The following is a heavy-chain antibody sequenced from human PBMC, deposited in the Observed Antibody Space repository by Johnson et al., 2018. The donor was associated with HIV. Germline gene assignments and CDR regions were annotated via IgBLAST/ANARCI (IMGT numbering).Heavy chain of an antibody. CDR1: GFTVSSNY. V-gene: IGHV3-66*01. CDR2: IYSGGST. CDR3: ARGYDAFDI. D-gene: IGHD5-12*01. Sequence: VQLVESGGGLVQPGGSLRLSCTASGFTVSSNYMSWVRQAPGKGLEWLSVIYSGGSTYYADSVKGRFTISRDNSKNTLYLQMNSLRAGDTAVYYCARGYDAFDIGGQGTMVTVSS. J-gene: IGHJ3*02.